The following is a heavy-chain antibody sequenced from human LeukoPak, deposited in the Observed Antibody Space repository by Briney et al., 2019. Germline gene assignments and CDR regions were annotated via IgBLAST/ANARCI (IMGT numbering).Heavy chain of an antibody. CDR3: TTVTHFYL. CDR2: IQGGGTT. Sequence: GGSLRLSCAGSGFTFSGAWLSWVRQAPGKGLEWIGRIQGGGTTDYAAPVKGRFTISRDDSKATLYLQMNSLKTKDTAIYYCTTVTHFYLGGQGILVTVSS. V-gene: IGHV3-15*01. J-gene: IGHJ4*02. D-gene: IGHD2/OR15-2a*01. CDR1: GFTFSGAW.